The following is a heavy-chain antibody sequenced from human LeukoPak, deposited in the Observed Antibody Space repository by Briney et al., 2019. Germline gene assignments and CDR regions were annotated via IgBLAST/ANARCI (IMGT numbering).Heavy chain of an antibody. Sequence: PSETLSLTYTVSGGSISSSSYYWGWIRQPPGKGLEWIGSIYYSGSTYYNPSLKSRVTISVDTSKNQFSLKLSSVTAADTAVYYCARGMGFQVSYWGQGTLVTVSS. CDR3: ARGMGFQVSY. V-gene: IGHV4-39*07. CDR2: IYYSGST. CDR1: GGSISSSSYY. J-gene: IGHJ4*02. D-gene: IGHD2-21*01.